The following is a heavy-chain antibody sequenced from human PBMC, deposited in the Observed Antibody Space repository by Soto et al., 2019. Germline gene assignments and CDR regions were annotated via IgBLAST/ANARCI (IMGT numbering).Heavy chain of an antibody. CDR2: ISCNGAAT. V-gene: IGHV3-9*01. J-gene: IGHJ4*02. D-gene: IGHD3-10*01. Sequence: EAQLVESGGGLVQPGRSLRLSCVASGFTFDDYAIHWVRQAPGKGLEWVSGISCNGAATGYEDSVKGRFTISRDNAKNTLYLQMSSLRTEDTAIYYCANLPLYGSGFDCWGQGTLVTVSS. CDR3: ANLPLYGSGFDC. CDR1: GFTFDDYA.